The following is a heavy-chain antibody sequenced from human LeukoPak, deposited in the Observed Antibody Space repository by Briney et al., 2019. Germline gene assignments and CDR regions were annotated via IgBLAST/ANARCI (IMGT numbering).Heavy chain of an antibody. CDR1: GYSFTSYW. CDR2: IYPGDSDT. V-gene: IGHV5-51*01. CDR3: ARPRRAVAAPNDAFDI. Sequence: GEPLKISCKASGYSFTSYWIGGVRQLPGKGLEWFSIIYPGDSDTRYSPSFQGQVTISADKSISTAYLQWSSLKASDTAMYYCARPRRAVAAPNDAFDIWGQGTMATVSS. D-gene: IGHD6-19*01. J-gene: IGHJ3*02.